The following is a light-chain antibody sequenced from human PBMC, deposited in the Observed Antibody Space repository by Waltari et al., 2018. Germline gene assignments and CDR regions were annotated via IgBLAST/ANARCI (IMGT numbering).Light chain of an antibody. CDR1: SGSIASNY. V-gene: IGLV6-57*04. J-gene: IGLJ3*02. Sequence: NFMLTQPHSVSESPGKTITISCTRSSGSIASNYVPWYQQRPGSAPTTVIHEDKERPSGVPDRFSGSIDSSSNSASLTISGLETEDEADYYCQSYDLNFWVFGGGTKLTVL. CDR3: QSYDLNFWV. CDR2: EDK.